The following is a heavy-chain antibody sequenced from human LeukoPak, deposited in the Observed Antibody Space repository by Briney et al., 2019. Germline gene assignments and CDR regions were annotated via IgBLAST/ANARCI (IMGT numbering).Heavy chain of an antibody. V-gene: IGHV4-31*03. Sequence: PSETLALTCTVSGGSISSGGYYWTWIRQHPGKGLEWIGYIYYSGNIDSSPSLRSRVTFSVDTSKNQFSLKVSSVTAADTAVYYCARQKEAAGEDYFDSWGQGTLVTVSS. J-gene: IGHJ4*02. CDR1: GGSISSGGYY. CDR2: IYYSGNI. D-gene: IGHD7-27*01. CDR3: ARQKEAAGEDYFDS.